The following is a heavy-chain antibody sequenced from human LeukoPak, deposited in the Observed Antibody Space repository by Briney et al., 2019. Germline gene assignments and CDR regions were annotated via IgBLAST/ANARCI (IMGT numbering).Heavy chain of an antibody. CDR3: ARQRRTVTIFYWYFGL. CDR1: GGSISSYY. CDR2: IYYSGST. J-gene: IGHJ2*01. D-gene: IGHD4-17*01. Sequence: SETLSLTCTVSGGSISSYYWSWIRQPPGKGLEWIGYIYYSGSTNYNPSLKSRVTISVDTSKNQFSLKLSSVTAADTAVYYCARQRRTVTIFYWYFGLWGRGTLVTVSS. V-gene: IGHV4-59*08.